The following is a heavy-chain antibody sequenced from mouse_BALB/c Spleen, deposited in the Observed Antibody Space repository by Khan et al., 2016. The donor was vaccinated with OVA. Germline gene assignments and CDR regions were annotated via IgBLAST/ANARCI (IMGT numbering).Heavy chain of an antibody. J-gene: IGHJ4*01. Sequence: QVQLKESGPGLVAPSQSLSITCTISGFSLTNYGVHWVRQPPGKGLEWLVVIWSDGSTTYNSALKSRLTISKDNSESHVFLKKNSLQTDDTARYVCARQPYYNYNIMDYWGQGTSVTVSS. V-gene: IGHV2-6-1*01. CDR1: GFSLTNYG. CDR3: ARQPYYNYNIMDY. CDR2: IWSDGST. D-gene: IGHD2-12*01.